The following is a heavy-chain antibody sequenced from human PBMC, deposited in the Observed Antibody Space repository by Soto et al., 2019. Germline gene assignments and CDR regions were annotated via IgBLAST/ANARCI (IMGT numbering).Heavy chain of an antibody. CDR2: IWYDGSNK. V-gene: IGHV3-33*01. CDR1: GFTFSSYG. J-gene: IGHJ2*01. Sequence: GGSLRLSCAASGFTFSSYGMHWVRQAPGKGLEWVAVIWYDGSNKYYADSVKGRFTISRDNSKNTLYLQMNSLRAEDTAVYYCARDEQVSWYFDLWGRGTLVTVSS. CDR3: ARDEQVSWYFDL.